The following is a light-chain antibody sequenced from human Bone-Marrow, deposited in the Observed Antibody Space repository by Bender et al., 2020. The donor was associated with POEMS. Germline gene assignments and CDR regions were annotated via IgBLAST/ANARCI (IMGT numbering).Light chain of an antibody. CDR3: QSAARSSSPWV. V-gene: IGLV3-25*03. Sequence: SSDLTQPPSVSVSPGQTARITCSGDALPRQFTYWFQQKPGQAPVLVIYKDVERPSGIPERFAASSSGTTVTLTISGVKAEDEADYYCQSAARSSSPWVFGGGTKLTVL. J-gene: IGLJ3*02. CDR1: ALPRQF. CDR2: KDV.